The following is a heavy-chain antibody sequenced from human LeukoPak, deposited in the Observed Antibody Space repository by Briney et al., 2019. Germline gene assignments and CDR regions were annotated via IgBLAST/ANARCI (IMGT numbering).Heavy chain of an antibody. CDR3: ARGSYDFWSGYIFDY. J-gene: IGHJ4*02. V-gene: IGHV4-59*11. D-gene: IGHD3-3*01. Sequence: SETLSLTCTVSGGSISSHYWSWIRQPPRKGLEWIGYIYYSGSTNYNPSLKSRVTISVDTSKNQFSLKLSSVTAADTAVYYCARGSYDFWSGYIFDYWGQGTLVTVSS. CDR1: GGSISSHY. CDR2: IYYSGST.